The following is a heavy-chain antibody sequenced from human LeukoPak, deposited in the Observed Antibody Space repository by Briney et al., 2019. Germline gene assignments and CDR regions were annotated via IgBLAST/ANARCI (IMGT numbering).Heavy chain of an antibody. D-gene: IGHD5/OR15-5a*01. CDR3: ARKQGLRTYFDY. J-gene: IGHJ4*02. CDR2: INPSGGST. Sequence: ASVKVSCKASGYTFTYYAMNWVRQAPGQGLEWMGIINPSGGSTSYAQKFQGRVTMTRDTSTSTVYMELSSLRSEDTAVYYCARKQGLRTYFDYWGQGTLVTVSS. CDR1: GYTFTYYA. V-gene: IGHV1-46*01.